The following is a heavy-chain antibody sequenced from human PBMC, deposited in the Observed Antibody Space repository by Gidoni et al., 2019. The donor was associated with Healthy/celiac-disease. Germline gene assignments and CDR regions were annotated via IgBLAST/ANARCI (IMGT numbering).Heavy chain of an antibody. D-gene: IGHD3-3*01. CDR2: RCYDGSNK. V-gene: IGHV3-33*01. Sequence: QVQLVESGGGVVQPGRYLRLSCAASVFTFSSYGMHWVRQAPGKGREWVAVRCYDGSNKYYADAVKGRFTSSRDNSKNTLYLQMNSLRAEDTAVYYCARDRYDFRHFDYWGQGTLVTVSS. CDR1: VFTFSSYG. CDR3: ARDRYDFRHFDY. J-gene: IGHJ4*02.